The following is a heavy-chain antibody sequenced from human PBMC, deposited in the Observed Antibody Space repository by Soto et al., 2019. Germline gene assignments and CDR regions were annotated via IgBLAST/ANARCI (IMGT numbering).Heavy chain of an antibody. D-gene: IGHD4-4*01. Sequence: GGSLRLSCAASGFTFSSYAMSWVRQAPGKGLEWVSAISGSGGSTYYADSVKGRFTISRDNSKNTLYLQMNSLRAEDTAVYYCAKDSAPTTVTTDYYYYMDVWGKGTTVTVSS. CDR2: ISGSGGST. CDR3: AKDSAPTTVTTDYYYYMDV. J-gene: IGHJ6*03. CDR1: GFTFSSYA. V-gene: IGHV3-23*01.